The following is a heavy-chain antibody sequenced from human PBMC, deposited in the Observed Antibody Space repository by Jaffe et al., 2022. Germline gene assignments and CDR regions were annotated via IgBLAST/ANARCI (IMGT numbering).Heavy chain of an antibody. Sequence: QVQLQQWGAGLLKPSETLSLTCAVYGGSFSGYYWSWIRQPPGKGLEWIGEINHSGSTNYNPSLKSRVTISVDTSKNQFSLKLSSVTAADTAVYYCARVPRGGQRYCSSTSCRGYYYYYMDVWGKGTTVTVSS. CDR1: GGSFSGYY. CDR2: INHSGST. CDR3: ARVPRGGQRYCSSTSCRGYYYYYMDV. D-gene: IGHD2-2*01. V-gene: IGHV4-34*01. J-gene: IGHJ6*03.